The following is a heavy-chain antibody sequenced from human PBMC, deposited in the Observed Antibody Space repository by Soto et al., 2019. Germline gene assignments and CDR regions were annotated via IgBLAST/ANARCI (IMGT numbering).Heavy chain of an antibody. J-gene: IGHJ6*02. CDR1: GYTFSNYG. CDR3: ARDPGFGFGYSYAFAMDV. D-gene: IGHD5-18*01. Sequence: QVQLVQSGAEVKKPGASVKVSCKASGYTFSNYGISWVRQGPGQGLEWMGWISGYNGNTHYEEKVQDRIKMTPDTSTSTTYQELRSLRSDDTAVYFCARDPGFGFGYSYAFAMDVWGQGTTVTVSS. CDR2: ISGYNGNT. V-gene: IGHV1-18*01.